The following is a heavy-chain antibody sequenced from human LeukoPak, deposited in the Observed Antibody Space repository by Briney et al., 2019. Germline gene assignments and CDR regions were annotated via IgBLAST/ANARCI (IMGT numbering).Heavy chain of an antibody. Sequence: PGGSLRLSCAASGFTFSDYYMTCVRQVPGKGLEWVSLISSSGGNTYYADSVKGRFTISRDNSKNTLSLQMNSLRVEDTAIYYCAKDIQLSTWGLGTMVTVSS. V-gene: IGHV3-23*01. CDR1: GFTFSDYY. D-gene: IGHD3-16*02. CDR2: ISSSGGNT. J-gene: IGHJ3*01. CDR3: AKDIQLST.